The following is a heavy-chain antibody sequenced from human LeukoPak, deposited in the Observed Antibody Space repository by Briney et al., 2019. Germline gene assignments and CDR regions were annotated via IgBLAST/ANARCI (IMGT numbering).Heavy chain of an antibody. CDR1: GFTFSSYA. V-gene: IGHV3-30-3*01. CDR2: ISYDGSNK. D-gene: IGHD2-2*01. J-gene: IGHJ4*02. Sequence: GGSLRLSCAASGFTFSSYAMHWVRQAPGKGLEWVAVISYDGSNKYYADSVKGRFTISRDNSKNTLYLQMNSLRAEDTAVYYCASTSPLSDYWGQGTLVTVSS. CDR3: ASTSPLSDY.